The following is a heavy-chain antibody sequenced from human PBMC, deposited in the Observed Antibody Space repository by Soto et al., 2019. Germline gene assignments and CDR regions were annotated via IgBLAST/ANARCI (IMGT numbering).Heavy chain of an antibody. CDR2: TYQSGIA. J-gene: IGHJ6*02. Sequence: PSETXSLTCTVSGVSIVIGGYAWTWIRQSPGKGLEWIGYTYQSGIAYYNPSLKSRVTISLDRSKNQLSLNLNSVTAAETAVYYCDTEYYGIDVWGQGTTVTVSS. CDR3: DTEYYGIDV. V-gene: IGHV4-30-2*06. CDR1: GVSIVIGGYA.